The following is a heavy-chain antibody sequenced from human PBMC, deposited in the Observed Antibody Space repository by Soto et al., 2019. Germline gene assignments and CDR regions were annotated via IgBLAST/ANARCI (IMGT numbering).Heavy chain of an antibody. CDR2: ISTYNGNT. CDR1: GYTFTTYG. J-gene: IGHJ4*01. Sequence: QGQLVQSGAEVKKPGASVKVSCKASGYTFTTYGMSWVRQAPGQGLDWMGWISTYNGNTKYAERLQGRVTITTDTTTSTAYMELRSLRSDDTAVYYCARGPSEYYDNSGNYFLDYWGHGTLVTVSS. V-gene: IGHV1-18*01. D-gene: IGHD3-22*01. CDR3: ARGPSEYYDNSGNYFLDY.